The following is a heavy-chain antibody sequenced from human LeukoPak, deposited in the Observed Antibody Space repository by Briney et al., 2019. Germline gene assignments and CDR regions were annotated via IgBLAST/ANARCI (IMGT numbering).Heavy chain of an antibody. Sequence: GGSLRLSCAASGFTFSSYSMNWVRQAPGKGLEWVSYISSSSSTIYYADSVKGRFTISRDNSKNTLYLQMNSLRAEDTAVYYCAKDRAGSPDAFDIWGQGTMVTVSS. CDR3: AKDRAGSPDAFDI. V-gene: IGHV3-48*01. J-gene: IGHJ3*02. D-gene: IGHD1-26*01. CDR1: GFTFSSYS. CDR2: ISSSSSTI.